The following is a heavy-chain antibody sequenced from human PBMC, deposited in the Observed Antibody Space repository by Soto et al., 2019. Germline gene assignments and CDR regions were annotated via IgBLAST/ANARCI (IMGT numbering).Heavy chain of an antibody. J-gene: IGHJ4*01. V-gene: IGHV1-2*02. CDR1: GDTGSSYY. CDR3: ASNSYDSSDRDYLGY. CDR2: INPITGGT. Sequence: PPVKVSRRASGDTGSSYYIHWVRQDPGQGREWMGWINPITGGTNYAPKFQGRVTMTRDTSITTAYMELSRLRSDDTAVYYCASNSYDSSDRDYLGYWGQGTPVPVSS. D-gene: IGHD3-22*01.